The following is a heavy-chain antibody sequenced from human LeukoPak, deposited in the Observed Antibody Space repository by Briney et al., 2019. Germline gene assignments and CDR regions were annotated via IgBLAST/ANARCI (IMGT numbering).Heavy chain of an antibody. J-gene: IGHJ6*03. CDR3: AREICSFWSVYMDV. CDR2: IYTSGST. Sequence: SETLSLTCTVSGGSISSYYWSWIRQPAGRGLEWIGRIYTSGSTNHNPSLKSRVTISVDTSKDQVSLKLSSVTAADTAVYYCAREICSFWSVYMDVWGKGTTVTVSS. D-gene: IGHD3-3*01. CDR1: GGSISSYY. V-gene: IGHV4-4*07.